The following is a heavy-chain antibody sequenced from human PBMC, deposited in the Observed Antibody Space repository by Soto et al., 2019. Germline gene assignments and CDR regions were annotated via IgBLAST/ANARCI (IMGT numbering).Heavy chain of an antibody. CDR3: ARVQGNNPFES. J-gene: IGHJ4*02. Sequence: QVRLVDSGGGVVPPGGSLRLSCAASGFTFSTYNMHWVRQAPGKGLEWVAMISFDGGSKYYADSVKGRFTISRDNSENTLYLQMNSLRVEDTAVYYCARVQGNNPFESWGQGTPVTVSS. CDR2: ISFDGGSK. D-gene: IGHD1-1*01. CDR1: GFTFSTYN. V-gene: IGHV3-30-3*01.